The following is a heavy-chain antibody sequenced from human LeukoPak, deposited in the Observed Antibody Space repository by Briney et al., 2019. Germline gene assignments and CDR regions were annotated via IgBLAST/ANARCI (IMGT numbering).Heavy chain of an antibody. CDR2: ISAYNGNT. V-gene: IGHV1-18*01. J-gene: IGHJ4*02. CDR3: ARFDSSHCSGGSCAFDY. D-gene: IGHD2-15*01. Sequence: ASVKVSCKASGYTFTSYGISWVRQAPGQGLEWMGWISAYNGNTNYAQKLQGRVTMTTDTSTSTAYMELRSLRSEDTAVYYCARFDSSHCSGGSCAFDYWGQGTLVTVSS. CDR1: GYTFTSYG.